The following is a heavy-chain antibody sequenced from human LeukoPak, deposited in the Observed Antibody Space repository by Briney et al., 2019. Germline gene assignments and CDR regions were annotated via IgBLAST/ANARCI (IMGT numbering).Heavy chain of an antibody. Sequence: AGGSLRLSCAASGFTFEDYAMHWVRQAPGKGMEWVSLISGDGGSTDYADSVKGRFTISRDNSKNTLYLQMNSLRAEDTAVYYCAILVGAPFDIWGQGTMVTVSS. V-gene: IGHV3-43*02. CDR1: GFTFEDYA. J-gene: IGHJ3*02. CDR3: AILVGAPFDI. D-gene: IGHD2-15*01. CDR2: ISGDGGST.